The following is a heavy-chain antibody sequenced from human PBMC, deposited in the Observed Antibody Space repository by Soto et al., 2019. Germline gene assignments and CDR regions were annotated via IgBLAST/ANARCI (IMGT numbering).Heavy chain of an antibody. D-gene: IGHD6-6*01. CDR3: AREGPIAACHQYNWFDH. V-gene: IGHV4-59*01. J-gene: IGHJ5*02. CDR1: GGSISSYY. CDR2: IYYSGST. Sequence: PSETLSLTCTVSGGSISSYYWSWIRQPPGKGLEWIGYIYYSGSTNYNPSLKSRVTISVDTSKNQFSLKLSSVTAADTAVYYCAREGPIAACHQYNWFDHWGQGTLVTVSS.